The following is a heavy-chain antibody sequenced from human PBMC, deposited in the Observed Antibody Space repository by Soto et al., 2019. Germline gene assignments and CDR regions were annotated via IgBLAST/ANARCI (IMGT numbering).Heavy chain of an antibody. V-gene: IGHV4-39*01. CDR1: DVAIYTYYYF. J-gene: IGHJ5*02. CDR3: VGIVMVINAFVDP. D-gene: IGHD3-22*01. Sequence: WETLSVTCSDTDVAIYTYYYFWGWVRQAPGKGLEWIGTIYHSGTTNYNPSLKSRVAMSVDTSNNQFTLNLRSVTAADTAVYYCVGIVMVINAFVDPWGQG. CDR2: IYHSGTT.